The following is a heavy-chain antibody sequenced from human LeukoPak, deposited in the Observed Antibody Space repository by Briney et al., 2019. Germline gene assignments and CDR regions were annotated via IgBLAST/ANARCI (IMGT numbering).Heavy chain of an antibody. CDR3: AKARNTMIVVPTGY. J-gene: IGHJ4*02. CDR2: ISSSSNAI. V-gene: IGHV3-48*01. CDR1: GFTFSSFT. Sequence: GGSLRLSCAASGFTFSSFTMSWVRQAPGKRLEWISYISSSSNAINYADSVKGRFTISRDNAKNSLYLQMNSLRAEDTAVYYCAKARNTMIVVPTGYWGQGTLVTVSS. D-gene: IGHD3-22*01.